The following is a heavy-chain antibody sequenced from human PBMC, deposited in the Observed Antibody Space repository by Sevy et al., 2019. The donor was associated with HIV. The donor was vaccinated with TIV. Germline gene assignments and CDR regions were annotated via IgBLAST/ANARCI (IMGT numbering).Heavy chain of an antibody. D-gene: IGHD2-15*01. CDR2: FVSEDGET. CDR1: GYTLTKLS. V-gene: IGHV1-24*01. CDR3: ATVGLRYCSDSSSYQGDWFDP. Sequence: ASVKVSCKVSGYTLTKLSIHWVRQAPGKRLEWMGDFVSEDGETICSQRFQRRVTMTVDTPTDTVYMDLSSLTSEDTAVYYCATVGLRYCSDSSSYQGDWFDPWGQGTLVTVSS. J-gene: IGHJ5*02.